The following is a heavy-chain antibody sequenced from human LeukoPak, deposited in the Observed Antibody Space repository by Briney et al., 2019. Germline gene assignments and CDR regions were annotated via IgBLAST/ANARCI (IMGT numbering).Heavy chain of an antibody. D-gene: IGHD7-27*01. Sequence: PGGSLRLSCVASGFSFSSYWTHWVRHAPGKGPVWVSLISNDESTIMYADSVKGRFTISRDNAKNPLYLQMSSLLAEETAVYYCARDVGTWGQGTLVTVSS. J-gene: IGHJ5*02. V-gene: IGHV3-74*03. CDR1: GFSFSSYW. CDR3: ARDVGT. CDR2: ISNDESTI.